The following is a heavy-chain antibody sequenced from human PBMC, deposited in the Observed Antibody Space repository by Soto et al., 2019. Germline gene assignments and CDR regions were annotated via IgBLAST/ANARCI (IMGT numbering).Heavy chain of an antibody. Sequence: EVQLVESGEGLVQPGGSLRLSCAASGFTFSSYAMHWVRQAPGKGLEYVSAISSNGGSTYYADSVKGRFTISRDNSKNSLYLQMGSLRAEEMAVYYCARGDYGAPYYYYGMYVWGQGNTVTVSS. CDR1: GFTFSSYA. CDR3: ARGDYGAPYYYYGMYV. V-gene: IGHV3-64*02. J-gene: IGHJ6*02. D-gene: IGHD4-17*01. CDR2: ISSNGGST.